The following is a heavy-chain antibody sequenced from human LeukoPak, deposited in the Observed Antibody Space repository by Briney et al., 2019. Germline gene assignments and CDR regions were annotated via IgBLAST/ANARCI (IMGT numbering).Heavy chain of an antibody. Sequence: GGSLRLSCAASGFILSNYRMNWVRQAPGKGLEWVSYISSSGNSREYADSVKGRFTISRDNAKNSLYLQMNSLRAEDTAVYYCARNYYDSSGYYGSVDYWGQGTLVTVSS. V-gene: IGHV3-48*04. CDR1: GFILSNYR. CDR2: ISSSGNSR. CDR3: ARNYYDSSGYYGSVDY. J-gene: IGHJ4*02. D-gene: IGHD3-22*01.